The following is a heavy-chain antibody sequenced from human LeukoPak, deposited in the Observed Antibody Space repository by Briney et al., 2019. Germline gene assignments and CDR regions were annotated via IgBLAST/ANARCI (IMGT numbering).Heavy chain of an antibody. CDR2: IYNSANT. CDR3: VRDHIDRLNPNNWFHS. CDR1: GDSISKDFYC. Sequence: SETLSLTCTVSGDSISKDFYCWAWVRQPPGRGREWLGTIYNSANTYYHPPLESRLAMSVDTSKNQISLTLTSVTAADTAVYYCVRDHIDRLNPNNWFHSGGQGPLVTVSA. V-gene: IGHV4-39*07. J-gene: IGHJ5*01.